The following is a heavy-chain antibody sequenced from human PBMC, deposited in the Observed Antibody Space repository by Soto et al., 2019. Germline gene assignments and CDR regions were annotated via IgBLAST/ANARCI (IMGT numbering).Heavy chain of an antibody. Sequence: PSETLSLTCTVSGGSISSGDYYWSWIRHPPGKGLEWIGYIYYSGSTYYNPSLKSRVTISVDTSKNQFPLKLSSVTAADTAVYYCASVRLAYDIFFDYLGQGTLVTVXS. CDR3: ASVRLAYDIFFDY. CDR1: GGSISSGDYY. J-gene: IGHJ4*02. CDR2: IYYSGST. V-gene: IGHV4-30-4*01. D-gene: IGHD3-9*01.